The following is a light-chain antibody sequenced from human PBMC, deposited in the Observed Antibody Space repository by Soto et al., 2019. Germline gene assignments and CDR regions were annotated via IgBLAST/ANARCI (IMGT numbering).Light chain of an antibody. CDR3: SSSTGRYTVV. CDR1: NSDVGAYRY. CDR2: DVS. J-gene: IGLJ3*02. V-gene: IGLV2-14*03. Sequence: QSALTQPASVSGSPGQSITISCTGTNSDVGAYRYVSWYQQHPDKAPRLMIYDVSDRPSGVSNRFSGSKSGNTASLTISGLQAVDEADYYCSSSTGRYTVVFGGGTKVTVL.